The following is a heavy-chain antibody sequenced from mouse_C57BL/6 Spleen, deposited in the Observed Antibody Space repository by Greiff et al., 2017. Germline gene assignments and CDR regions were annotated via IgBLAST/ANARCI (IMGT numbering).Heavy chain of an antibody. CDR1: DYAFPSHD. CDR2: INTDGGST. Sequence: EVQRVESGGGFVQPGESLKLSCESNDYAFPSHDMSWVRKTPEQRLELVAAINTDGGSTYYPDTMERRFIISRDNTKKTLYRQMSSLRSEDTALYYCARHGHPHYAMDYWGQGTSVTVSS. CDR3: ARHGHPHYAMDY. J-gene: IGHJ4*01. V-gene: IGHV5-2*01.